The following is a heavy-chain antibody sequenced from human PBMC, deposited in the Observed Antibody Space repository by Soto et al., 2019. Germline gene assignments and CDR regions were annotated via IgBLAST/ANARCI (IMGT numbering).Heavy chain of an antibody. CDR1: GWSINTYY. CDR2: IYYRANP. D-gene: IGHD5-12*01. Sequence: SETLSLSCTVSGWSINTYYWSWIRQPPGKGLEWIGYIYYRANPNYNPSLKSRVTISQDTSKNQFSLKLSSVTAADTAVYYCARHYGDGYDYVDYWGQGTLVTVSS. V-gene: IGHV4-59*08. J-gene: IGHJ4*02. CDR3: ARHYGDGYDYVDY.